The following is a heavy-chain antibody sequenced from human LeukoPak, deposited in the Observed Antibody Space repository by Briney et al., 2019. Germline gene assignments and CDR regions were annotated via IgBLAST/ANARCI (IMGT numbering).Heavy chain of an antibody. J-gene: IGHJ4*02. D-gene: IGHD6-13*01. CDR3: AREGRGSNRSWYYDY. Sequence: GGSLRLSCAASGITVSSNHMSWVRQAPGKGLEWVSVIYSGGSTYYADSVKGRFTISRDNSKNTLYLQMNSLRAEDTAVYYCAREGRGSNRSWYYDYWGQGTLVTVSS. V-gene: IGHV3-66*02. CDR2: IYSGGST. CDR1: GITVSSNH.